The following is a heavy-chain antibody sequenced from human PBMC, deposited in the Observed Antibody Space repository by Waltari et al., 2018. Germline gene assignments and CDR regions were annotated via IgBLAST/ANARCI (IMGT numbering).Heavy chain of an antibody. CDR1: GGSISSGEDH. D-gene: IGHD3-22*01. CDR2: TYYSGSS. Sequence: QVQLQESGPGLVKPSQTLSPTCSVSGGSISSGEDHLTWIRQPPGKGLEWIGHTYYSGSSYYNPALNSRVSILVDTSRNQFSLRLASVTAADTAVYFCARGLHYSESSGYQPLRYWGQGILVTVSS. J-gene: IGHJ4*01. V-gene: IGHV4-30-4*08. CDR3: ARGLHYSESSGYQPLRY.